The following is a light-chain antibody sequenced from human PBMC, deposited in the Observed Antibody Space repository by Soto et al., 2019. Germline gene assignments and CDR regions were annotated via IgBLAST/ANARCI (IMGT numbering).Light chain of an antibody. J-gene: IGLJ1*01. CDR1: NSDVGGYNF. Sequence: QSALTQPASVSGSPGQSITISCTGTNSDVGGYNFVSWYQHHPGKAPKLMIYDVSNRPSGVSNRFSGSKSGNTASLTISGLQADDAADYYCSSYTSRDFYVFGTGTKLTVL. V-gene: IGLV2-14*03. CDR2: DVS. CDR3: SSYTSRDFYV.